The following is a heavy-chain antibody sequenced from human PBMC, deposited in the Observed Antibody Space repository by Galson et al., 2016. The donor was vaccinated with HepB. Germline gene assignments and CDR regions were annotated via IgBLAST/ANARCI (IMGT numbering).Heavy chain of an antibody. CDR1: GFTFSSYW. Sequence: ALRLSCAASGFTFSSYWMHWVRQTPGKGLVWVSRMNSDGIRTSHADSVAGRFTISRDNAKNTLYLEMNSLRVEDTAVYFCARGGYSDTWYDYYGMDGWGQGTTVTVS. D-gene: IGHD1-26*01. V-gene: IGHV3-74*01. J-gene: IGHJ6*02. CDR3: ARGGYSDTWYDYYGMDG. CDR2: MNSDGIRT.